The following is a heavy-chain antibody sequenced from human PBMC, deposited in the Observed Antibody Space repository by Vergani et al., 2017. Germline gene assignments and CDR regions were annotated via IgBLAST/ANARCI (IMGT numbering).Heavy chain of an antibody. CDR2: VLFDGSNE. V-gene: IGHV3-30*02. Sequence: QVQLVQSGGGVVQPGGSLRLSCVASGFTFNRYGMQWVRQAQGKGLEWVAYVLFDGSNEYYADSVKGRFIVSRDNSNDALYLQMNSLRTDDTAVYYCARDLAYCHEGSCALWGQGSVVTVSS. D-gene: IGHD2-15*01. CDR3: ARDLAYCHEGSCAL. CDR1: GFTFNRYG. J-gene: IGHJ4*02.